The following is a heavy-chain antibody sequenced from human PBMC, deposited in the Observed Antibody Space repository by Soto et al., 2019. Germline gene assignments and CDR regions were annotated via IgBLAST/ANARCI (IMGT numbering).Heavy chain of an antibody. D-gene: IGHD2-2*01. Sequence: NRQTPGEGLVWIGTFYYSESTYYNPSLESRVTISVDTSKNQFSLKVSSVTVADTAVYYCARLGGYCSSTSCYGYYGMDVWGQGTTVTVSS. CDR2: FYYSEST. J-gene: IGHJ6*02. V-gene: IGHV4-39*01. CDR3: ARLGGYCSSTSCYGYYGMDV.